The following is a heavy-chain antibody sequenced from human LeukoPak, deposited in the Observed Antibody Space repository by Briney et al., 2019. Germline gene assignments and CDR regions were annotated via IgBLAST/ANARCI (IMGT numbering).Heavy chain of an antibody. CDR1: GFTFSTYW. J-gene: IGHJ4*02. CDR3: ARDYAGSPDY. CDR2: ISGDGSTT. Sequence: PGGSLRLSCTASGFTFSTYWIIWVRQSPGKGLVWVALISGDGSTTTHADSVKGRFTISRDNAKNTAYLQMNSLRDEDTAVYYCARDYAGSPDYWGQGTLVTVSA. D-gene: IGHD3-10*01. V-gene: IGHV3-74*03.